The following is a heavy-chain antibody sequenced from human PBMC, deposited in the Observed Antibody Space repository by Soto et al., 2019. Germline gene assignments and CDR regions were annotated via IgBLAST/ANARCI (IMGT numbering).Heavy chain of an antibody. V-gene: IGHV3-23*01. CDR3: ATRGSGSYYDY. D-gene: IGHD1-26*01. J-gene: IGHJ4*02. CDR2: ISGSGDST. CDR1: GFTFSSYA. Sequence: EVQLLESGGGLVQPGGSLRLSCAASGFTFSSYAMRWVRQAPVKGLEWVSAISGSGDSTYYADSVKGRFTISRDHSKNTLYLQMTSLRAEDTAVYYCATRGSGSYYDYWGQGTLVTVSS.